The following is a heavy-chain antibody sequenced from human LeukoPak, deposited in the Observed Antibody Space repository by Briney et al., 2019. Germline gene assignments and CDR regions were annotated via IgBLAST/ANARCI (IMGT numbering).Heavy chain of an antibody. CDR1: GGSISSYY. V-gene: IGHV4-4*07. D-gene: IGHD3-3*01. CDR3: ARAPIRLEYNWFDP. Sequence: SETLSLTCTVSGGSISSYYWSWIRQPAGKGLEWIGRIYTSGSTNYNPSLESRVTMSVDTSKNQFSLKLSSVTAADTAVYYCARAPIRLEYNWFDPWGQGTLVTVSS. CDR2: IYTSGST. J-gene: IGHJ5*02.